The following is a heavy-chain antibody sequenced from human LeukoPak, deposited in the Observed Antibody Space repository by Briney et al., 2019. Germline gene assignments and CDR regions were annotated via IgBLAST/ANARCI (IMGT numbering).Heavy chain of an antibody. V-gene: IGHV5-51*01. J-gene: IGHJ6*03. D-gene: IGHD2-21*01. Sequence: GESLKISCKGSGYSFANYWIGWVRQMPGKGLEWMGIIYPGDSDTRYSPSFRGQVTISADKSISTAYLQWSSLKASDTAMYYCARHRAHMSVTYYYYYMDVWGKGTTVTVSS. CDR1: GYSFANYW. CDR3: ARHRAHMSVTYYYYYMDV. CDR2: IYPGDSDT.